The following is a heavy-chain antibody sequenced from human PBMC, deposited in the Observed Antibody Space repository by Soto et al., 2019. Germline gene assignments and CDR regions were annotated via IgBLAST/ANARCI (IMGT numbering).Heavy chain of an antibody. CDR1: GYTFTSYA. V-gene: IGHV1-3*01. D-gene: IGHD2-15*01. Sequence: ASVKVSCKASGYTFTSYAMHWVRQAPGQRLEWMGWINAGNGNTKYSQKFQGRVTITRDTSASTAYMELSSLRSEDTAVYYCARVRGYCSGGSCYSGCFDYWGQGTLVTAPQ. CDR2: INAGNGNT. CDR3: ARVRGYCSGGSCYSGCFDY. J-gene: IGHJ4*02.